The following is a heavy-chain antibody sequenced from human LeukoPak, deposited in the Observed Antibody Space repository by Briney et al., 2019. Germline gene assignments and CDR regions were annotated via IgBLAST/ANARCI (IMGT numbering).Heavy chain of an antibody. J-gene: IGHJ4*02. V-gene: IGHV1-2*02. D-gene: IGHD5-18*01. Sequence: ASVKVSCTASGYTFTGYYMHWVRQAPGQGLEWMGWINPNSGGTNYTQTFQGRVTMTRDTSISTGYMELSRLRSDDAAVYYCAREFSYGYFDYWGQGTLVTVSS. CDR3: AREFSYGYFDY. CDR1: GYTFTGYY. CDR2: INPNSGGT.